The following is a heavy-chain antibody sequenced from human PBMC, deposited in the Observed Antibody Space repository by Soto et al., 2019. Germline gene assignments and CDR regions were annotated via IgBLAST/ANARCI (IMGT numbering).Heavy chain of an antibody. CDR3: AWEGGSSSVGGHWCHY. V-gene: IGHV3-11*06. CDR2: ISSGSSYT. Sequence: QVQVVESGGGLVKPGGSLRLSCAASGFTFSDYYISWIRQAPGKGLEWVSYISSGSSYTSYADYVKGRCSISRANANDSLYMQETALRPEATAVYYCAWEGGSSSVGGHWCHYWGLGTLVTVSS. D-gene: IGHD6-6*01. CDR1: GFTFSDYY. J-gene: IGHJ4*02.